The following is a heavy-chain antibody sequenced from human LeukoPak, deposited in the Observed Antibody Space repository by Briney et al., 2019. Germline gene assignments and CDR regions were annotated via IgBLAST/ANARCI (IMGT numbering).Heavy chain of an antibody. CDR1: GGSISSSNW. V-gene: IGHV4-4*02. Sequence: SETLSLTCAVSGGSISSSNWWSWVRQPPGKGLEWIGEIYHSGSTNYNPSLKSRVTISVDTSKNQFSLKLSSVTAADTAMYYCAREGGNCSGGSCYSGAFDIWGQGTLVTVSS. CDR3: AREGGNCSGGSCYSGAFDI. CDR2: IYHSGST. D-gene: IGHD2-15*01. J-gene: IGHJ3*02.